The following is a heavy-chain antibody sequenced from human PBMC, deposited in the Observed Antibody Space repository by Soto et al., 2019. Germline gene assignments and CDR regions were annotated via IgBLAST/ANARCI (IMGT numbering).Heavy chain of an antibody. Sequence: VASVKVSCKASGYIFTSYGFTWVRQAPGQGLEWMGWISNSKGQTKYGQNFRGRDTMTTDTSTNTAYLELRSLRSDDTAVYYCARGHGFLDYWGQGTLVTVSS. CDR3: ARGHGFLDY. CDR1: GYIFTSYG. D-gene: IGHD6-25*01. CDR2: ISNSKGQT. V-gene: IGHV1-18*01. J-gene: IGHJ4*02.